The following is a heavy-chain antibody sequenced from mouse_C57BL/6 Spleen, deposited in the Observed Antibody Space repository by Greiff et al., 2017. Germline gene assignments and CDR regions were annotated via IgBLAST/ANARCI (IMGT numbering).Heavy chain of an antibody. CDR2: IGGGGST. D-gene: IGHD1-1*01. J-gene: IGHJ4*01. CDR1: GFSLTSYG. CDR3: AKQGAYDGNSPYAMGY. Sequence: VMLVESGPGLVAPSQSLSITCTVSGFSLTSYGVAWVRQPPGKGLEWLGVIGGGGSTNYNSALMSRLSISKDNSKSQVFLKMNSLQTDDTAMYYCAKQGAYDGNSPYAMGYWGQGTSVTVSS. V-gene: IGHV2-9*01.